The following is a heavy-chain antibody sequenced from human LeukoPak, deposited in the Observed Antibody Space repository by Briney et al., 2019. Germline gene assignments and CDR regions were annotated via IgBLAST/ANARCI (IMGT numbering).Heavy chain of an antibody. J-gene: IGHJ4*02. V-gene: IGHV4-34*01. D-gene: IGHD3-22*01. CDR2: INHSGST. CDR3: ARGVYSSGYYYYFDY. CDR1: GGSFSGYY. Sequence: SETLSLTCAVYGGSFSGYYWSWIRQPPGKGLEWIGEINHSGSTDYNPSLKSRVTISVDTSNNQFSLNLRSVTAADTAVYYCARGVYSSGYYYYFDYWGQGTLVTVSS.